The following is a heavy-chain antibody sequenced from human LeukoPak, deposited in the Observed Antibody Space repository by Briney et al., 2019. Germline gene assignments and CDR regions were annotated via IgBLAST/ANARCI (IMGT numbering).Heavy chain of an antibody. CDR1: GYTFTAYY. D-gene: IGHD6-6*01. J-gene: IGHJ4*02. Sequence: ASVEVSCKASGYTFTAYYIHWVRQAPGQGLEWMGWINPNSGGTNYAQKFQGRVTMTRDTSISTAYMELSRLRSDDTAVYYCARDPVASIAARPENPTFDYWGRGTLVTVSS. V-gene: IGHV1-2*02. CDR2: INPNSGGT. CDR3: ARDPVASIAARPENPTFDY.